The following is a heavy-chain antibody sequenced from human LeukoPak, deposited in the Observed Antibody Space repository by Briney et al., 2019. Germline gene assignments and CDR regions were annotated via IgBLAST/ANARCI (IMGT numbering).Heavy chain of an antibody. CDR3: ARVNYDFWSGYSSGWFDP. V-gene: IGHV1-2*02. Sequence: ASVKVSCKASGYTFTGYYMHWVRQAPGQGLEWMGWINPNSGGTNYAQKFQGRVTMTRDTSISTAYMELSRLRSDDTAVYYCARVNYDFWSGYSSGWFDPWGQGTLVTVSS. D-gene: IGHD3-3*01. CDR1: GYTFTGYY. J-gene: IGHJ5*02. CDR2: INPNSGGT.